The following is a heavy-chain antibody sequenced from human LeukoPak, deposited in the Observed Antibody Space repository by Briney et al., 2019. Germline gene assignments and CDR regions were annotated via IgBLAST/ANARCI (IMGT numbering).Heavy chain of an antibody. V-gene: IGHV3-7*01. CDR2: IKADGGEK. J-gene: IGHJ4*02. D-gene: IGHD6-6*01. Sequence: GGSLRLSCAASGFTVSSNYMSWVRQAPGKGLEWVAKIKADGGEKDHVASVKGRFTISRDNAKNSLYLQMNSLRVEDTAVYYCARGGAARPDFWGQGTLVTVSS. CDR3: ARGGAARPDF. CDR1: GFTVSSNY.